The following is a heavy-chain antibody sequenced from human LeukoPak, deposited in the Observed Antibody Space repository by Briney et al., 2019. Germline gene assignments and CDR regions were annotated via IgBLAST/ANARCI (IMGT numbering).Heavy chain of an antibody. CDR1: GFTFSSYS. Sequence: PGGSLRLSCAASGFTFSSYSMNWVRQAPGKGLEWVSSISSSSSYIYYADSVKGRFTISRDNAKNSLYLQMNSLRAEDTAVYYCARDRYPDYYDSSRDAFDIWGQGTMVTVSS. D-gene: IGHD3-22*01. J-gene: IGHJ3*02. CDR3: ARDRYPDYYDSSRDAFDI. V-gene: IGHV3-21*01. CDR2: ISSSSSYI.